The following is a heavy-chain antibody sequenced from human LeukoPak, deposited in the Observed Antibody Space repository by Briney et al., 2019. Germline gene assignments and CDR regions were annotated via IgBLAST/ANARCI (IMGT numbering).Heavy chain of an antibody. J-gene: IGHJ4*02. CDR1: GFTFNNFA. V-gene: IGHV3-23*01. D-gene: IGHD2-21*02. Sequence: GGSLRLSCAASGFTFNNFAMSWVRLAPGKGLEWVSAIRGSGDTTFYADSVKGRFTISRDNSENTVYLQMNSLRAEDTAVYYCEKRGDKLDLIWGQGTLVTVSS. CDR2: IRGSGDTT. CDR3: EKRGDKLDLI.